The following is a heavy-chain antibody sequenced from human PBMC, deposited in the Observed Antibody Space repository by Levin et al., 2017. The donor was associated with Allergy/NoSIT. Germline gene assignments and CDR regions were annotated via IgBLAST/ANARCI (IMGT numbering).Heavy chain of an antibody. V-gene: IGHV3-7*01. CDR3: ASLGSVVTSNGALDY. CDR1: GFIFSDYW. D-gene: IGHD2-15*01. Sequence: PGGSLRLSCAASGFIFSDYWMTWVRQTPGKGLEWVANIKEDGSEGFYVDSVKGRFTVSRDKAGKSVFLQMNSLRSEDTAVYYGASLGSVVTSNGALDYWGQGALVTVSS. CDR2: IKEDGSEG. J-gene: IGHJ4*02.